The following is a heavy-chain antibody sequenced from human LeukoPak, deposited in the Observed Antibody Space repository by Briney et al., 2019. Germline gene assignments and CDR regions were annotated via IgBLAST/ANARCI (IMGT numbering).Heavy chain of an antibody. V-gene: IGHV3-11*01. D-gene: IGHD4-17*01. J-gene: IGHJ6*03. Sequence: GGSLRLSCAASGFSFTTYWMSWIRQAPGKGLEWVSYISSSGSTIYYADSVKGRFTISRDNAKNSLYLQMNSLRAEDTAVYYCARVGGHGDYGDYYYYYYMDVWGKGTTVTISS. CDR3: ARVGGHGDYGDYYYYYYMDV. CDR1: GFSFTTYW. CDR2: ISSSGSTI.